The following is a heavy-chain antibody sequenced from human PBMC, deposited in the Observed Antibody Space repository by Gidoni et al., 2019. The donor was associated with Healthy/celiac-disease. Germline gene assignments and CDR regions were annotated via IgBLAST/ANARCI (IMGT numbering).Heavy chain of an antibody. CDR2: IYTSGST. Sequence: QVQLQESGPGLVKPSETLSLTCTVPGGSISSYYWSWIRRPAGKGLEWIGRIYTSGSTNYNPSLKSRVTMSVDTSKNQFSLKLSSVTAADTAVYYCARDWSGYDPYPDAFDIWGQGTMVTVSS. D-gene: IGHD5-12*01. V-gene: IGHV4-4*07. CDR1: GGSISSYY. J-gene: IGHJ3*02. CDR3: ARDWSGYDPYPDAFDI.